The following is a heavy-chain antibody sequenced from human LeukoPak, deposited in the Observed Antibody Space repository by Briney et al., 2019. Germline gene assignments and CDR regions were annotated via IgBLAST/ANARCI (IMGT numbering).Heavy chain of an antibody. D-gene: IGHD3-10*01. J-gene: IGHJ1*01. V-gene: IGHV3-9*01. CDR3: AKALGSGSYSLGYFQH. CDR2: ISWNSGSI. CDR1: GFTFDDYA. Sequence: GGSLRLSCAASGFTFDDYAMHWVRQAPGKGLEWVSGISWNSGSIGYADSVKGRFTISRDNAKNSLYLQMNSLRAEDTAVYYCAKALGSGSYSLGYFQHWGQGTLVTVSS.